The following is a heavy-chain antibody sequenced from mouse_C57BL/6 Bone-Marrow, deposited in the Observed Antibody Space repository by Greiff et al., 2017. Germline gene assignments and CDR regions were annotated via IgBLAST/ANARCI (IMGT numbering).Heavy chain of an antibody. V-gene: IGHV1-69*01. CDR2: IDPSDSYT. J-gene: IGHJ2*01. CDR3: ATLFYFDY. Sequence: VQLQQSGAELVMPGASVKLPCKASGYTFTSYWMHWVKQRPGQGLEWIGEIDPSDSYTNYNQKFKGKSTLTVDKSSSTAYMQLSSLTSEDSAVYYCATLFYFDYWGQGTTLTVSS. D-gene: IGHD1-1*01. CDR1: GYTFTSYW.